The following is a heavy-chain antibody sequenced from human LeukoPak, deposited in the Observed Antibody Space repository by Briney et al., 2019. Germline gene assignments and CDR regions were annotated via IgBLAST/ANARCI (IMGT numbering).Heavy chain of an antibody. Sequence: PGGSLRLSCAASGFTFSSYSMNWVRQAPGKGLEWVSSISSSSSYIYYAGSVKGRFTISRDNAKNSLYLQMNSLRAEDTAVYYCARDLFLLCGSGLVRCGGFDPWGQGTLVTVSS. CDR1: GFTFSSYS. CDR2: ISSSSSYI. J-gene: IGHJ5*02. D-gene: IGHD3-10*01. V-gene: IGHV3-21*01. CDR3: ARDLFLLCGSGLVRCGGFDP.